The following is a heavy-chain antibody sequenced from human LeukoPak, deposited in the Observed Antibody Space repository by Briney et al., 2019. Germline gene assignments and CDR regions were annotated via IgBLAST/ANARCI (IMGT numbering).Heavy chain of an antibody. Sequence: GASVKVSCKASGYTFTGYYMHWVRQAPGQGLEWMGRINPNSGGTNYAQKFQGRVTMTRDTSISTAYMELSRLRSDDTAVYYCARAPLWFGESNPRPFDYWGQGTLVTVSS. CDR2: INPNSGGT. CDR1: GYTFTGYY. V-gene: IGHV1-2*06. J-gene: IGHJ4*02. D-gene: IGHD3-10*01. CDR3: ARAPLWFGESNPRPFDY.